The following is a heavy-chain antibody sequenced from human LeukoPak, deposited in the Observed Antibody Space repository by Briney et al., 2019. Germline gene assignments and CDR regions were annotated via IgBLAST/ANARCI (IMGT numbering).Heavy chain of an antibody. V-gene: IGHV3-23*01. CDR1: GFTFSDYA. J-gene: IGHJ4*02. CDR3: ARDWDYVWGSFRPYYLDY. D-gene: IGHD3-16*02. Sequence: GGSLRLSCAASGFTFSDYAMSWARHAPGKGLEWFSTISNRGGYTFFAASVKGRFTISRDNSKNPIYLKMKSLRAEDTAVYYCARDWDYVWGSFRPYYLDYWGQATLVTVSS. CDR2: ISNRGGYT.